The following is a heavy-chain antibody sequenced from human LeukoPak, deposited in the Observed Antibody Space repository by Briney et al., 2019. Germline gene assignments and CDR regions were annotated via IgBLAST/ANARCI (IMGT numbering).Heavy chain of an antibody. CDR2: ISGSGGST. Sequence: GGSLRLSCAASGFTFSSYWMSWVRQAPGKGLEWVSAISGSGGSTYYADSVKGRFTISRDNSKNTLYLQMNSLRAEDTAVYYCANTNPPKVDTAMVDAFDIWGQGTMVTVSS. J-gene: IGHJ3*02. CDR3: ANTNPPKVDTAMVDAFDI. V-gene: IGHV3-23*01. D-gene: IGHD5-18*01. CDR1: GFTFSSYW.